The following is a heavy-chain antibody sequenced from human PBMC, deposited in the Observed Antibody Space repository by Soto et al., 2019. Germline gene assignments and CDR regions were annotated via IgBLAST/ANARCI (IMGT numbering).Heavy chain of an antibody. J-gene: IGHJ4*02. Sequence: EVQLLESGGGLVQPGGSLRLSCAASGFNFGSYAMSWVRQAPGKGLEWVSGISGSGGSPYYPDSVQGRFTISKDKSNDTLYLHRTSLRAEDTAVYYCAKGMETGYRGAVDSWGQGTLVTVSS. D-gene: IGHD5-12*01. V-gene: IGHV3-23*01. CDR1: GFNFGSYA. CDR2: ISGSGGSP. CDR3: AKGMETGYRGAVDS.